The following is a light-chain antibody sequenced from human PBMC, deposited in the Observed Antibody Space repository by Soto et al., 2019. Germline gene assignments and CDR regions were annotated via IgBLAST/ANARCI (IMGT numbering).Light chain of an antibody. CDR2: TNN. CDR1: SSNIGTYT. J-gene: IGLJ7*01. CDR3: AAWDDTLNVSV. V-gene: IGLV1-44*01. Sequence: QSVLTQPPSASGTPGQRVTISCSGGSSNIGTYTVNWYQQLPGMAPRLLTYTNNQRPSGVPDRFSGSKSGTSASLAISGLQSEDEADYYCAAWDDTLNVSVFGGGTQLTVL.